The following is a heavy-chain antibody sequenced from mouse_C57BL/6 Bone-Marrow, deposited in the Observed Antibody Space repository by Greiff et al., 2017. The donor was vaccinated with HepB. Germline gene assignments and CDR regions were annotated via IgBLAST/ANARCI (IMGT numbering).Heavy chain of an antibody. D-gene: IGHD1-1*01. J-gene: IGHJ2*01. Sequence: QVQLQQSGAELARPGASVKMSCKASGYTFTSYTMHWVKQRPGQGLEWIGYINPSSGYTKYNQKFKDKATLTADKSSSTAYMQLCVLTSEDSAVYYCARGRYLYYFDYWGQGTTLTVSS. CDR3: ARGRYLYYFDY. V-gene: IGHV1-4*01. CDR1: GYTFTSYT. CDR2: INPSSGYT.